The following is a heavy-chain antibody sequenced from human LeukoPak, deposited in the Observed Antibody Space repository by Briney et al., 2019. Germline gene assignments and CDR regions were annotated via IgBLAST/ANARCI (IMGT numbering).Heavy chain of an antibody. D-gene: IGHD2-15*01. J-gene: IGHJ5*02. CDR1: GYTFTGYY. Sequence: ASVKVSCKASGYTFTGYYIFWVRQAPGQGLKWMGRINPNSGGTQYAQEFQGRVTMTRDTYISTAYMELSRLRSKDTAVYYCARGYCSGGGCYSVENWFDPWGQGTLVTVSS. V-gene: IGHV1-2*06. CDR2: INPNSGGT. CDR3: ARGYCSGGGCYSVENWFDP.